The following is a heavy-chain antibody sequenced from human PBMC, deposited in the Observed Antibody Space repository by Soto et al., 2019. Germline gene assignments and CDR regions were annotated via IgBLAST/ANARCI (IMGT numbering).Heavy chain of an antibody. J-gene: IGHJ6*02. V-gene: IGHV4-30-4*01. CDR1: RGSISSGDYY. CDR2: IYYIGST. CDR3: ARVPGYSSPYYGMDV. D-gene: IGHD6-13*01. Sequence: SETLSLTCTVSRGSISSGDYYWSWIRQPPGKGLEWIGYIYYIGSTYYNPSLKSRVTISVDTSKNQFSLKLSSVTAADTAVYYCARVPGYSSPYYGMDVSGQGKTATFSS.